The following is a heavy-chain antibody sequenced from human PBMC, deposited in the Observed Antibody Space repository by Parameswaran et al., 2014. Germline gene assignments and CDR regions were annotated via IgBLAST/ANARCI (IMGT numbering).Heavy chain of an antibody. Sequence: VRQAPGKGLEWIGEIYHSGSTNYNPSLKSRVTISVDKSKNQFSLKLSSVTAADTAVYYCARDSKYSSSWASYYYYYGMDVWGQGTTVTVSS. V-gene: IGHV4-4*02. CDR3: ARDSKYSSSWASYYYYYGMDV. D-gene: IGHD6-13*01. CDR2: IYHSGST. J-gene: IGHJ6*02.